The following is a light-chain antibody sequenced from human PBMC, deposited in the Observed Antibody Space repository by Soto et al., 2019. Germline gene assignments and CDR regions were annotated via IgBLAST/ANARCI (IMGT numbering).Light chain of an antibody. CDR3: SSSTISTYV. CDR2: EVT. CDR1: SSDVGGNF. J-gene: IGLJ1*01. Sequence: QSALTQPASVSGSPGQSITISCTGTSSDVGGNFVSWYQQHPGKAPKLMIYEVTNRPLGVSNRFSGSKSDNTASLTISGLQAEDEADYYCSSSTISTYVFGTGTKLTVL. V-gene: IGLV2-14*01.